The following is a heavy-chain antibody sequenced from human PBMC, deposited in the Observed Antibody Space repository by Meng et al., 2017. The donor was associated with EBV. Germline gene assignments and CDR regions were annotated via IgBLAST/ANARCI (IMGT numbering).Heavy chain of an antibody. Sequence: QVQLQESGPGLVKPSETLSLTCPISGGSISSYYWSWIRQPPGKGLEWIGCIYYGGSTNYNPSLKSRVTISLDTSKNQFSLRLSSVTAADTAVYYCAREVTATTQRPYYFDYWGEGTLVTVSS. D-gene: IGHD1-20*01. CDR1: GGSISSYY. CDR3: AREVTATTQRPYYFDY. J-gene: IGHJ4*02. V-gene: IGHV4-59*01. CDR2: IYYGGST.